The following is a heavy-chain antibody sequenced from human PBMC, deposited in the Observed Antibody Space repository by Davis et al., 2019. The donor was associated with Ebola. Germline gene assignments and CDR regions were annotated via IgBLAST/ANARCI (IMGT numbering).Heavy chain of an antibody. Sequence: GGSLRLSCSAPGFPFSSYSMNWVRQAPGKWLEWVSSISSSSSYIYYADSVKGRFTISRDNAKNSLYLQMNSLRAEDTAVYYCARTTRRYYYYGMDVWGQGTTVTVSS. CDR1: GFPFSSYS. J-gene: IGHJ6*02. CDR2: ISSSSSYI. CDR3: ARTTRRYYYYGMDV. D-gene: IGHD4-11*01. V-gene: IGHV3-21*01.